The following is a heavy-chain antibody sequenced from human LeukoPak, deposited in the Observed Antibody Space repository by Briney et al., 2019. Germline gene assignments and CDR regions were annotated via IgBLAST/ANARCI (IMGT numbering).Heavy chain of an antibody. V-gene: IGHV4-4*07. J-gene: IGHJ4*02. CDR1: GGSISSYY. CDR3: ARVRALVGSQLGY. Sequence: PSETLSLTCTVSGGSISSYYWSWIRQPAGKGLEWIGRIYTSGSISYNPSLKSRVTVSVDTSKNQFSLKLSSVTAADTAVYYCARVRALVGSQLGYWGQGTLVTVSS. CDR2: IYTSGSI. D-gene: IGHD1-26*01.